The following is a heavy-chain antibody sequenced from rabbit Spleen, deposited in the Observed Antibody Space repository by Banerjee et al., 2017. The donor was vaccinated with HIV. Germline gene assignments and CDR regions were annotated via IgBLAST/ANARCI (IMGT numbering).Heavy chain of an antibody. CDR2: IYGGSGST. Sequence: QEQLVESGGGLVKPGASLTLICTASGFSFSSGYDMCWVRQAPGKGLEWIGCIYGGSGSTDYASWAKGRFTISKTSSTTVTLQMTGLTAADTATYFCARSGANAAAYEFNLWGPGTLVTVS. J-gene: IGHJ4*01. D-gene: IGHD6-1*01. CDR3: ARSGANAAAYEFNL. V-gene: IGHV1S45*01. CDR1: GFSFSSGYD.